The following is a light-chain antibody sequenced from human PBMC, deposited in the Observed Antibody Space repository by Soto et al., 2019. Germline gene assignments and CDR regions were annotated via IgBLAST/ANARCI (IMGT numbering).Light chain of an antibody. CDR1: QSVSSTY. V-gene: IGKV3-15*01. Sequence: ELVMTQSPATLSVSPGERATLSCRASQSVSSTYLAWYQQKPGQAPRLLIYGISTRATGIPDRFSGSGSGTEFTLTISSLQSEDFGVYYRQQYSKWPITFGQGTRLEIK. CDR2: GIS. J-gene: IGKJ5*01. CDR3: QQYSKWPIT.